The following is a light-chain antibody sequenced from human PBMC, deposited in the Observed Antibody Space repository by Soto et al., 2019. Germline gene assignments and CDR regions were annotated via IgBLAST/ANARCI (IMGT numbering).Light chain of an antibody. J-gene: IGLJ1*01. CDR3: TSYAGGNNV. Sequence: QSALTQPPSASGSPGQSVTISCTGTSTDVGGYDYVSWYQQHPGKVPKLMIYEVNKRPSGGPDRFSGSKSGNTAALTVSGLQPEYGAEYYCTSYAGGNNVFGTGTKVTVL. CDR2: EVN. CDR1: STDVGGYDY. V-gene: IGLV2-8*01.